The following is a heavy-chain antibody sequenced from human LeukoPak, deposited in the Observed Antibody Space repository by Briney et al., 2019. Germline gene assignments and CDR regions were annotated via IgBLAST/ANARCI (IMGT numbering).Heavy chain of an antibody. CDR2: INHSGST. Sequence: SETLSLTCAVYGGSFSGYYWSWIRQPPGKGLEWIGEINHSGSTNYNPSLKSRVTISVDTSKNRFSLKLSSVAAADTAVYYCARVDYYGSGSYYNRNWFDPWGQGTLVTVSS. V-gene: IGHV4-34*01. J-gene: IGHJ5*02. D-gene: IGHD3-10*01. CDR3: ARVDYYGSGSYYNRNWFDP. CDR1: GGSFSGYY.